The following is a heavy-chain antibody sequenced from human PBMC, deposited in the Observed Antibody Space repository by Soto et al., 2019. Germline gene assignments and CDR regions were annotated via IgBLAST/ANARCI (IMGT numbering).Heavy chain of an antibody. V-gene: IGHV3-23*01. Sequence: EVQLLESGVGLVQPGGSLRLSCAASGFTFSSYAMSWVRQAPGKGLAWVSAMSGSGGSTYYADSVKGRFTISRDNSQKMLYRQTNSLRAVDTAVYYCAEPFAARGYCSGSSCPSWCQRALDTV. CDR2: MSGSGGST. J-gene: IGHJ4*02. D-gene: IGHD2-15*01. CDR3: AEPFAARGYCSGSSCPS. CDR1: GFTFSSYA.